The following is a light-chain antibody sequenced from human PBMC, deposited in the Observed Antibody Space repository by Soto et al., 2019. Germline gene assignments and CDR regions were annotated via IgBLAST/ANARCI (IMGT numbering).Light chain of an antibody. Sequence: QSALTQPPSASGSPGQSVTISCTGTSSDVGGYNYVSWYQQHPGKAPKLMIYEVSKRTSGVPDRFSGSKSGNTASLTVSGIQAEDEADYDCSSYAGSNNFNVVFGGGTKVTVL. CDR3: SSYAGSNNFNVV. CDR2: EVS. CDR1: SSDVGGYNY. J-gene: IGLJ2*01. V-gene: IGLV2-8*01.